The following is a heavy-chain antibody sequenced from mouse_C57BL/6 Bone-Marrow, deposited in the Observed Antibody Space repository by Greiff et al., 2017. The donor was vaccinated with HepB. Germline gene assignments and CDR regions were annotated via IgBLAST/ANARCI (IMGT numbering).Heavy chain of an antibody. CDR1: GFSFNTYA. CDR2: IRSKSNNYAT. V-gene: IGHV10-1*01. CDR3: VRGLRYFDV. J-gene: IGHJ1*03. Sequence: DVMLVESGGGLVQPKGSLKLSCAASGFSFNTYAMNWVRQAPGKGLEWVARIRSKSNNYATYYADSVKDRFTISRDDSESMLYLQMNNLKTEDTAMYYCVRGLRYFDVWGTGTTVTVSS.